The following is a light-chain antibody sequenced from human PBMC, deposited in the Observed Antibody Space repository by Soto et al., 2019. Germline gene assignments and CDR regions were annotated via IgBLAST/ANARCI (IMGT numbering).Light chain of an antibody. CDR2: ATS. Sequence: DIQMTQSPSSLSASVGDRVTITCRASQSITIYLNWYQQKPGKAPKLLIFATSSLQSGVTSRFSGSGSGTDFTLTISSLQPEDLGTYNCQKSLTTPLTFGGGTKVEIK. CDR1: QSITIY. CDR3: QKSLTTPLT. J-gene: IGKJ4*01. V-gene: IGKV1-39*01.